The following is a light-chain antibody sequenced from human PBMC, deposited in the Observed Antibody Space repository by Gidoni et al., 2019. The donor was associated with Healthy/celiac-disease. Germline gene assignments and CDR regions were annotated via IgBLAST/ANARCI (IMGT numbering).Light chain of an antibody. V-gene: IGKV4-1*01. CDR3: QQYYSTPD. J-gene: IGKJ3*01. Sequence: DIVMTQSPDSLAVSLGERATINCKSSQSVLYSSNNKNYLAWYQQKPGQPPKLLICWASTRESGVTDRCSGRGSGTDFTLTIGSLQAEDVAVYYCQQYYSTPDFGPGTKVDIK. CDR1: QSVLYSSNNKNY. CDR2: WAS.